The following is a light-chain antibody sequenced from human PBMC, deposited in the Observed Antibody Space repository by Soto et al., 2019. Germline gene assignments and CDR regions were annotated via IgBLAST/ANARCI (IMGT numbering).Light chain of an antibody. J-gene: IGLJ1*01. CDR1: SSDVGGYNY. CDR3: SSYAGSSNV. V-gene: IGLV2-8*01. CDR2: EVN. Sequence: QSVLTKPPSASGSPGQSVAISCTGTSSDVGGYNYVSWYQQHPGKAPKLMIYEVNKRPSGVPDRFSGSKSGNTASLTVSGLQAEDEADYYCSSYAGSSNVFGTGTKLTV.